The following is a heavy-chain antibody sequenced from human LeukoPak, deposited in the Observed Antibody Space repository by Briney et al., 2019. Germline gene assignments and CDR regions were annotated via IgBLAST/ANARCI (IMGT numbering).Heavy chain of an antibody. Sequence: GGSLRLSCVASGFTFNHYAMHWVRQAPGKGLGRVAVIWHDGSSQYYADSVKGRFTVSRDNSMKTLYLGMNSLRVEDTAVYYCAKDAQRGFDYSNSLESWGQGTLVTVSS. J-gene: IGHJ5*01. CDR1: GFTFNHYA. D-gene: IGHD4-11*01. CDR2: IWHDGSSQ. V-gene: IGHV3-33*06. CDR3: AKDAQRGFDYSNSLES.